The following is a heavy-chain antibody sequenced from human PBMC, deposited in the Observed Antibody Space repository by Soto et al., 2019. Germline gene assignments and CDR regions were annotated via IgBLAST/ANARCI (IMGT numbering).Heavy chain of an antibody. CDR1: GFTFSSYA. D-gene: IGHD4-17*01. V-gene: IGHV3-30-3*01. J-gene: IGHJ5*02. CDR3: ARGALTTVVTPFLGPNWFDP. CDR2: ISYDGSNK. Sequence: QVQLVESGGGVVQPGRSLRLSCAASGFTFSSYAMHWVRQAPGKGLEWVAVISYDGSNKYYADSVKGRFTISRDNSKNTLYLQMNSLRAEDTAVYYCARGALTTVVTPFLGPNWFDPWGQGTLVTVSS.